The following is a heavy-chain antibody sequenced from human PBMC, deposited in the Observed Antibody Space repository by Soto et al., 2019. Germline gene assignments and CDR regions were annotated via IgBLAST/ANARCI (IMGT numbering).Heavy chain of an antibody. CDR3: SSYYGSGSFDY. Sequence: QVQLVQSGAEVKKPRASVKVSCKASGYTFTSYGISWVRQAPGQGLEWMGWISAYNGNTNYAQKLQDRVTMTTDTSTGTGYKELRSLTCDDTAVYYCSSYYGSGSFDYWGQGTLVTVSS. J-gene: IGHJ4*02. D-gene: IGHD3-10*01. V-gene: IGHV1-18*04. CDR2: ISAYNGNT. CDR1: GYTFTSYG.